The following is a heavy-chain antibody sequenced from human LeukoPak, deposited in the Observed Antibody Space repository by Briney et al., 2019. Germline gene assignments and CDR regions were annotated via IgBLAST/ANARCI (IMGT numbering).Heavy chain of an antibody. CDR3: ARPKGYSYGVFDY. D-gene: IGHD5-18*01. CDR2: INHSGST. J-gene: IGHJ4*02. V-gene: IGHV4-34*01. Sequence: PSETLSLTCAVSGASFSGYYWSWIRQPPGKGLEWIGEINHSGSTNYNPSLKSRVTISVDTSKNQFSLKLSSVTAADTAVYYCARPKGYSYGVFDYWGQGTLVTVSS. CDR1: GASFSGYY.